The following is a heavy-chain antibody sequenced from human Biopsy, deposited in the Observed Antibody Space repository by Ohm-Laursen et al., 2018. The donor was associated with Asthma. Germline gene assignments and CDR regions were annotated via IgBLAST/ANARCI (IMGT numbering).Heavy chain of an antibody. CDR2: ISPVFGST. Sequence: SSVKVSCKASGYTFTNYALNWVRQAPGLGLEWMGGISPVFGSTNIAQKFQGRVTISADIFTKTAYLEVSSLRSDDTAAYYCASPSSSREILYYYYNMDIWGQGTTVTV. J-gene: IGHJ6*02. CDR3: ASPSSSREILYYYYNMDI. CDR1: GYTFTNYA. D-gene: IGHD6-13*01. V-gene: IGHV1-69*06.